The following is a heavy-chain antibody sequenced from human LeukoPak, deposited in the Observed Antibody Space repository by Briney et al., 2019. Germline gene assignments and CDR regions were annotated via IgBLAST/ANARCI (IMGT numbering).Heavy chain of an antibody. CDR1: GFTFSIYA. CDR3: AKLAGSSGWLFDY. CDR2: ISGSGGST. Sequence: GGSLRLSCAASGFTFSIYAVNWVRQAPGKGLEWVSGISGSGGSTYYADSVKGRFTISRDNSKNTLYLQMNSLRAEDTAVYYCAKLAGSSGWLFDYWGQGTLVTVSS. V-gene: IGHV3-23*01. D-gene: IGHD6-19*01. J-gene: IGHJ4*02.